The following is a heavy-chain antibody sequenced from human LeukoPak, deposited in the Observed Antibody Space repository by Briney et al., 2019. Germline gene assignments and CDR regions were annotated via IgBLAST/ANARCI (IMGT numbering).Heavy chain of an antibody. CDR3: ARRAAYWYFDL. CDR1: GGSISSYY. V-gene: IGHV4-59*01. J-gene: IGHJ2*01. CDR2: IYYRGTT. D-gene: IGHD2-15*01. Sequence: SETLSLTCTVSGGSISSYYWSWIRQPPGKGQEWIGYIYYRGTTDYNPSLKSRVTLSVDTSKNQFSLKVTSVTAADTAVYYCARRAAYWYFDLWGRGTMVTVSS.